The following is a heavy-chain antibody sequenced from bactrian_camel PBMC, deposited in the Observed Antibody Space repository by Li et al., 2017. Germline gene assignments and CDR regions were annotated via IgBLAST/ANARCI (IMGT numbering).Heavy chain of an antibody. CDR1: GFAFDFFY. V-gene: IGHV3S40*01. J-gene: IGHJ6*01. CDR2: VSNTGGTT. CDR3: VRDVDSTDGIPDFGY. Sequence: VQLVESGGGLVRPGVSLRLSCVGSGFAFDFFYIYWVRQAPGKGLEWVSTVSNTGGTTYYVDSVKGRFTIARDNNKETVYLQMNSLKPEDMAVYYCVRDVDSTDGIPDFGYWGQGTQVTVS.